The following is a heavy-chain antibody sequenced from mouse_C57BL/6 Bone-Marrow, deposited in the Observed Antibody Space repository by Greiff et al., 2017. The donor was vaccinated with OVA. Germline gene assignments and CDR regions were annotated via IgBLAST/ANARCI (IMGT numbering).Heavy chain of an antibody. V-gene: IGHV1-54*01. CDR2: INPGSGGT. Sequence: VQLQQSGAELVRPGTSVKVSCTASGYAFTNYLIGWVKRRPGQGLEWIGVINPGSGGTNYNAKFKGKATLTADKSSSTAFMQLSSLTSEDSAIEYTAREGAYYSIYYAMDYWGQGTSVTVSS. D-gene: IGHD2-5*01. CDR1: GYAFTNYL. J-gene: IGHJ4*01. CDR3: AREGAYYSIYYAMDY.